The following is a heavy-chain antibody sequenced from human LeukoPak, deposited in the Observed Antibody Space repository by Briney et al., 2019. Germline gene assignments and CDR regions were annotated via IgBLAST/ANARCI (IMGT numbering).Heavy chain of an antibody. CDR2: ISSSGSTI. J-gene: IGHJ5*02. D-gene: IGHD2-8*01. CDR1: GFSFSSNE. CDR3: ARGEMVYRRYNWFDP. Sequence: GGSLRLSCAASGFSFSSNEMNWVRQAPGKGLEWVSYISSSGSTIYYADSVKGRFTISRDNAKNSLYLQMNSLRAEDTAVYYCARGEMVYRRYNWFDPWGQGTLVTVSS. V-gene: IGHV3-48*03.